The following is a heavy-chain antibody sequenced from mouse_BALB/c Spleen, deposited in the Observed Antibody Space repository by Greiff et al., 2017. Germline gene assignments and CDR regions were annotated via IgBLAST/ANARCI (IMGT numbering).Heavy chain of an antibody. Sequence: VKLMESGPGLVAPSQSLSITCTVSGFSLTSYGVHWVRQPPGKGLEWLGVIWAGGSTNYNSALMSRLSISKDNSKSQVFLKMNSLQTDDTAMYYCARDYYYGSSYENYFDYWGQGTTLTVSS. V-gene: IGHV2-9*02. CDR3: ARDYYYGSSYENYFDY. D-gene: IGHD1-1*01. CDR2: IWAGGST. J-gene: IGHJ2*01. CDR1: GFSLTSYG.